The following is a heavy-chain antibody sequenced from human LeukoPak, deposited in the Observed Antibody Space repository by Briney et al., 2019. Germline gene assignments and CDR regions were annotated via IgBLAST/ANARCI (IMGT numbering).Heavy chain of an antibody. J-gene: IGHJ4*02. D-gene: IGHD3-10*01. V-gene: IGHV3-7*01. Sequence: PGGSLRLSCATSGFTFSGYWMSWVRQAPGKGLERVANIKQDGTEKHYVDSVKGRFTISRDTANNALYLQMNSLRAEDTAIYFCARGVPSGVDYFDYWGQGTLVTVSS. CDR1: GFTFSGYW. CDR3: ARGVPSGVDYFDY. CDR2: IKQDGTEK.